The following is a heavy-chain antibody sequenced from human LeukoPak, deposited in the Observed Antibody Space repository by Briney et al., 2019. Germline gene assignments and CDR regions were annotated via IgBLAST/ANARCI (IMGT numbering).Heavy chain of an antibody. CDR1: GYTFSSYA. Sequence: PGGSLRLSCAASGYTFSSYAMSWVRQAPGKGLEWVSAISGSGGSTYYADSVKGRFTISRDSSKNTLYLQMNSLRAEGTAVYYCARGYDFWSGYSFDYWGQGTLVTASS. CDR2: ISGSGGST. J-gene: IGHJ4*02. V-gene: IGHV3-23*01. CDR3: ARGYDFWSGYSFDY. D-gene: IGHD3-3*01.